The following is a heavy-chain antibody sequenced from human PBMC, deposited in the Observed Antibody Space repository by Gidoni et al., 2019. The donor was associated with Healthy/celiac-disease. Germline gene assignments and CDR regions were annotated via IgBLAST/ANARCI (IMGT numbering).Heavy chain of an antibody. D-gene: IGHD3-22*01. V-gene: IGHV3-15*01. Sequence: EVQLVESGGGLVKPGGSLRLSCAASGFTFSNAWLRWVRQAPGKGLEWVGRIKSKTDGGTTDYAAPVKGRFTISRDDSKNTLYLQMNSLKTEDTAVYYCTTGDMNYDSLLAYFDYWGQGTLVTVSS. CDR1: GFTFSNAW. J-gene: IGHJ4*02. CDR2: IKSKTDGGTT. CDR3: TTGDMNYDSLLAYFDY.